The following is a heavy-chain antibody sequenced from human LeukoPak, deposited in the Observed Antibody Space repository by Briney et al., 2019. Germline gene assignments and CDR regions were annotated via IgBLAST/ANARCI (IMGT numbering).Heavy chain of an antibody. V-gene: IGHV3-48*03. Sequence: PGGSLRLSCAASGFTFSSYEMNWVRQAPGKGLEWVSYISSSGSTIYYADSVKGRFTISRDNSKNSLYLQMNSLRAEDTAVYYCARAGQASSGYGYYYYYYMDVWGKGTTVTISS. J-gene: IGHJ6*03. D-gene: IGHD3-22*01. CDR3: ARAGQASSGYGYYYYYYMDV. CDR1: GFTFSSYE. CDR2: ISSSGSTI.